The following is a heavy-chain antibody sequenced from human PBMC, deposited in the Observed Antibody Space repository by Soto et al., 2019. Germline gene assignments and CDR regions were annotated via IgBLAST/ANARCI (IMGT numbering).Heavy chain of an antibody. CDR3: ARDTPYDSSGYPSPYYYGMDV. CDR1: GGTFSSYA. D-gene: IGHD3-22*01. CDR2: IIPIFGTA. J-gene: IGHJ6*02. Sequence: SVKVSCKAPGGTFSSYAISWVRQAPGQGLEWMGGIIPIFGTANYAQKFQGRVTITADESTSTAYMELSSLRSEDTAVYYCARDTPYDSSGYPSPYYYGMDVWGQGTTVTVSS. V-gene: IGHV1-69*13.